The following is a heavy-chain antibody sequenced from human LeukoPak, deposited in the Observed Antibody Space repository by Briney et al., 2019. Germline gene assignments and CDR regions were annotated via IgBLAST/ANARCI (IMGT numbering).Heavy chain of an antibody. J-gene: IGHJ4*02. D-gene: IGHD3-9*01. CDR2: IYYSGST. CDR1: GGSISSGDYY. Sequence: PSQPLSLTCTVSGGSISSGDYYWSWIRQPPGKGLEWIGYIYYSGSTYYNPSLKSRVTISVDTSKNQFSLKLSSVTAADTSVYYCARGKRSYDILIGYYKVPPYYWGQGTLVTVSS. V-gene: IGHV4-30-4*08. CDR3: ARGKRSYDILIGYYKVPPYY.